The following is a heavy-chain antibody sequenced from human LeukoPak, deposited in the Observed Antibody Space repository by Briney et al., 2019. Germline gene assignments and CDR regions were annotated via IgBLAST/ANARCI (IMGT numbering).Heavy chain of an antibody. J-gene: IGHJ3*02. V-gene: IGHV4-39*01. Sequence: PSETLSPTCTVSGGSISSSSYYWDWIRQPPGKGLEWIGSVYYSGSTYYNPSLKSRVTISVDTSKNQFSLKLSSVTAADTAVYYCARHIAATGIWGQGTMVTVSS. CDR1: GGSISSSSYY. CDR2: VYYSGST. D-gene: IGHD6-13*01. CDR3: ARHIAATGI.